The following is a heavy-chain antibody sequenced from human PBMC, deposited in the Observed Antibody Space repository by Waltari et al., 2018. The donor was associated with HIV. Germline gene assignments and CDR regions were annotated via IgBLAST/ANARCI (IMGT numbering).Heavy chain of an antibody. CDR1: GFTFSSYS. Sequence: EVQLVESGGGLVQPGGSLRLSCAASGFTFSSYSMHWVRQAPGNGLEWVSYISSSSSTIYYADSVKGRFTISRDNAKNSLYLQMNSLRAEDTAVYYCARDDYGMDVWGQGTTVTVSS. CDR2: ISSSSSTI. J-gene: IGHJ6*02. V-gene: IGHV3-48*04. CDR3: ARDDYGMDV.